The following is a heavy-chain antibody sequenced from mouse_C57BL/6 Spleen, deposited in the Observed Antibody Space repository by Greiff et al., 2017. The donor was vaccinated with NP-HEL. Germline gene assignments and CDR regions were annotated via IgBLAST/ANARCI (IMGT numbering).Heavy chain of an antibody. J-gene: IGHJ1*03. CDR3: ARPYYGKSSGYFDV. D-gene: IGHD2-10*01. CDR2: IYPGDGDT. Sequence: VQLQQSGPELVKPGASVKISCKASGYAFSSSWMNWVKQRPGKGLEWIGRIYPGDGDTNYNGKFKGKATLTADKSSSPAYMQLSSLTSEDSAVYFCARPYYGKSSGYFDVWGTGTTVTVSS. CDR1: GYAFSSSW. V-gene: IGHV1-82*01.